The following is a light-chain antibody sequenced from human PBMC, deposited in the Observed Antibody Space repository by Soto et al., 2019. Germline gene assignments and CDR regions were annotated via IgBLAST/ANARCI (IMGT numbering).Light chain of an antibody. J-gene: IGLJ3*02. CDR2: GGH. V-gene: IGLV1-40*01. CDR3: QSFDLRLGHWV. Sequence: QSVLTQPPSVSGAPGQTVTISFMGSSSNIGAGFDVHWYQQLPGTAPKLLVFGGHNRPSGVPDRVSGSKSGPSASLAIAGLQPEDEANYYCQSFDLRLGHWVFGGGTKLTVL. CDR1: SSNIGAGFD.